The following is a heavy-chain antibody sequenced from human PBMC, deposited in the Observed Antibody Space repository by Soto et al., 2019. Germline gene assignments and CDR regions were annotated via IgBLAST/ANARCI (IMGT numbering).Heavy chain of an antibody. CDR1: GFSFSNYG. V-gene: IGHV3-74*01. CDR2: IHSDGSST. CDR3: VRGGFDEYFHYMDL. J-gene: IGHJ6*03. D-gene: IGHD3-10*01. Sequence: EVQLVESGGGLVQPGGSLRLSCVDSGFSFSNYGMHWVRQAPGKGLVWVSHIHSDGSSTSYADSVKGRFTISIDNAKNTLYLQVNSLRVEDTAMYYCVRGGFDEYFHYMDLWGKGTTVTVSS.